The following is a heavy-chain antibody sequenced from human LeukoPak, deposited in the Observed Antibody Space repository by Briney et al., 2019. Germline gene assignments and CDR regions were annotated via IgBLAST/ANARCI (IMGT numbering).Heavy chain of an antibody. J-gene: IGHJ6*02. CDR1: GFTVSSNH. Sequence: GSLRLSCAASGFTVSSNHMSWVRQAPGKGLEWVSVIYSGGSTYYADSVKGRFTISRDSSKNMLYLQMNSLRAEDTAVYYCAREGNTGSQEGMDVWGQGTTVTVSS. D-gene: IGHD1-26*01. V-gene: IGHV3-53*01. CDR3: AREGNTGSQEGMDV. CDR2: IYSGGST.